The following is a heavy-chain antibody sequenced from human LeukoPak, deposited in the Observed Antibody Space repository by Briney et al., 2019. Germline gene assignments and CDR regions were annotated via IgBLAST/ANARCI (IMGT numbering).Heavy chain of an antibody. J-gene: IGHJ4*02. CDR2: IYYSGST. CDR3: ARAHPDASYCSGGSCYFWAKTVYFDY. Sequence: PSETLSLTCTVSGGSISSSSHYWGWIRQPPGKGLEWIGSIYYSGSTYYNPSLKSRVTISVDTSKNQFSLKLSSVTAADTAVYYCARAHPDASYCSGGSCYFWAKTVYFDYWGQGTLVTVSS. D-gene: IGHD2-15*01. CDR1: GGSISSSSHY. V-gene: IGHV4-39*07.